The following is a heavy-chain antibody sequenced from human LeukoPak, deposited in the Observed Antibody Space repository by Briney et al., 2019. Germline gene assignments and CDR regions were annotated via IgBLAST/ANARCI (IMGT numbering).Heavy chain of an antibody. V-gene: IGHV3-23*01. J-gene: IGHJ4*02. CDR2: ISGSGGST. CDR3: AREYCSGGRCQYYFDY. CDR1: GFTFSSYA. D-gene: IGHD2-15*01. Sequence: GGSLRLSCAASGFTFSSYAMSWVRQAPGKGLEWVSAISGSGGSTYYADSVKGRFTISRDNSKNTLYLQMGSLRAEDMAVYYCAREYCSGGRCQYYFDYWGQGTLVTVSS.